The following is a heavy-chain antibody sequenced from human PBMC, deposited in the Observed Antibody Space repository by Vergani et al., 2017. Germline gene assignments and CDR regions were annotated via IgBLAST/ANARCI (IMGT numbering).Heavy chain of an antibody. J-gene: IGHJ4*02. Sequence: EVQLLESGGGLVQPGGSLRLSCAASGFTFSSYAMSWVRQAPGKGLEWVSAISGSGRSTYYADSVKGRFTISRDNSKNTLYLQMNSLRAEDTAVYYCANGQVVVVAATPSDYWGQGTLVTVSS. V-gene: IGHV3-23*01. CDR1: GFTFSSYA. D-gene: IGHD2-15*01. CDR3: ANGQVVVVAATPSDY. CDR2: ISGSGRST.